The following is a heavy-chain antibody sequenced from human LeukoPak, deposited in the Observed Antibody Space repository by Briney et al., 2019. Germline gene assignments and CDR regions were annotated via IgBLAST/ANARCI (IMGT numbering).Heavy chain of an antibody. V-gene: IGHV4-4*07. D-gene: IGHD2-2*03. J-gene: IGHJ6*03. CDR2: IYTSGST. CDR3: ARELGYCSSTSCYLYYYYYYMDV. CDR1: GGSISSYY. Sequence: SETLSLTCTVSGGSISSYYWSWIRQPAGKGLEWIGRIYTSGSTNYNPSLKSRVTMSVDTSKNQFSLKLSSVTAADTAVYYCARELGYCSSTSCYLYYYYYYMDVWGKGTTVTVSS.